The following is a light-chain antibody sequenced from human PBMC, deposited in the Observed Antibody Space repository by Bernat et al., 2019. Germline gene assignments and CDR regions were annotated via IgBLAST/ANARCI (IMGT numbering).Light chain of an antibody. V-gene: IGKV1-9*01. J-gene: IGKJ5*01. Sequence: DVQLTQSPSFLSASVGDRVDITCRASQVSGTYLAWYQKKPAKAPKLLIYGASTLQTGVPSRFSGSGSGTEFTLTIASLQPEDGATYFCQQLDRFPITFGQGTQLEIK. CDR2: GAS. CDR3: QQLDRFPIT. CDR1: QVSGTY.